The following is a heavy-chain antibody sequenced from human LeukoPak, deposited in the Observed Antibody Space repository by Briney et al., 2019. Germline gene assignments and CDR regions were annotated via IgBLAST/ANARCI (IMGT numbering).Heavy chain of an antibody. D-gene: IGHD6-6*01. CDR1: GFTFSSYA. Sequence: QAGGSLRLSCAASGFTFSSYAMSWVRQAPGKGLEWVSAISGSGGSTYYADSVKGRFTISRDNSKNTLYLQMNSLRAEDTAVYYCARLYSSSWSDYFDYWGQGTLVTVSS. CDR3: ARLYSSSWSDYFDY. V-gene: IGHV3-23*01. CDR2: ISGSGGST. J-gene: IGHJ4*02.